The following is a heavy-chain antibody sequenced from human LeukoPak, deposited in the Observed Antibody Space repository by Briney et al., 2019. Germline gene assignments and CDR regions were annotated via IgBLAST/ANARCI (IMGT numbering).Heavy chain of an antibody. D-gene: IGHD5-24*01. Sequence: GGSLRLFCAASGFTFSSYSMNWVRQAPGKGLEWVSYISSSSSTIYYADSVKGRFTIYRDNSKNTLYLQMNSLRGEDTAVCYCARDTGDGYTPPAYYYYMDVGGKGTTVTVSS. CDR1: GFTFSSYS. CDR3: ARDTGDGYTPPAYYYYMDV. V-gene: IGHV3-48*01. CDR2: ISSSSSTI. J-gene: IGHJ6*03.